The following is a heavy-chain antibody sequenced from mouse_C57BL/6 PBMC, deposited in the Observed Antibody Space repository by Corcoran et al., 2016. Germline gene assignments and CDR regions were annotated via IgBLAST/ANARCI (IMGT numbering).Heavy chain of an antibody. CDR2: IYPGSGNT. Sequence: QVQLKQSGAELVRPGASVKLSCKASGYTFTDYYINWVKQRPGQGLEWIARIYPGSGNTYYNEKFKGKATLTAEKSSSTAYMQLSILTSEDSAVYFCAKDYGSSYWYFDVWGTGTTVTVSS. V-gene: IGHV1-76*01. J-gene: IGHJ1*03. CDR3: AKDYGSSYWYFDV. CDR1: GYTFTDYY. D-gene: IGHD1-1*01.